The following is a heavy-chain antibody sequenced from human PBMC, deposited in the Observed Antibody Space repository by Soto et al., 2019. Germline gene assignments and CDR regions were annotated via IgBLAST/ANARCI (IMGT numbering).Heavy chain of an antibody. D-gene: IGHD1-26*01. CDR3: ARGWSHLWSVDY. CDR1: GFTFSSYA. CDR2: ISYDGSNK. Sequence: PGGSLRLSCAASGFTFSSYAMHWVRQAPGKGLEWVAVISYDGSNKYYADSVKGRFTISRDNSKNTLYLQMNSLRAEDTAVYYCARGWSHLWSVDYWGQGTLVTVSS. J-gene: IGHJ4*02. V-gene: IGHV3-30-3*01.